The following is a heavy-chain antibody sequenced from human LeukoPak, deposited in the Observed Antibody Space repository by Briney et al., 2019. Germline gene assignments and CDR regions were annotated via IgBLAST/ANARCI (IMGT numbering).Heavy chain of an antibody. D-gene: IGHD1-26*01. CDR1: GFTFSSYS. J-gene: IGHJ4*02. V-gene: IGHV3-48*02. CDR2: ITASGTAT. Sequence: GGSLRLSCAASGFTFSSYSMNWVRQAPGKGLEWVSHITASGTATFYADSVKGRFTISRDNAKNSLYLQMNSLRDEDTAVYYCASSGSYRFDYWGQGTLVTVSS. CDR3: ASSGSYRFDY.